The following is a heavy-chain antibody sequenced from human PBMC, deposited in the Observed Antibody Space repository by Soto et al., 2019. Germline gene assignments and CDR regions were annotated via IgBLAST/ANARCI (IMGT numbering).Heavy chain of an antibody. CDR3: ARVRKSWGYYYDPDAFDI. CDR2: IYYSGSA. V-gene: IGHV4-59*01. CDR1: GGSISSYY. Sequence: SETLSLTCTVSGGSISSYYWSWIRQPPGKGLEWIGYIYYSGSANYNPSLKSRVTISVDTSKNQFSLKLSSVTAADTAVYYCARVRKSWGYYYDPDAFDIWGQGTMVTVSS. D-gene: IGHD3-22*01. J-gene: IGHJ3*02.